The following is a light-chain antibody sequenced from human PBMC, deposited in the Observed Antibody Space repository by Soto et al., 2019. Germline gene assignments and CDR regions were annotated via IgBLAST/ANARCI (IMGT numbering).Light chain of an antibody. J-gene: IGKJ5*01. CDR2: GAS. CDR3: QQYKNWPPIT. V-gene: IGKV3-15*01. Sequence: EIMMTQSPATLSVSQGERATLSGSASQSVSSNLAWYQQKPGQAPRLLIYGASSRAAGIPARFSGSGSGTEFTLTISTLQSEDFAVYYCQQYKNWPPITFGQGTLLEI. CDR1: QSVSSN.